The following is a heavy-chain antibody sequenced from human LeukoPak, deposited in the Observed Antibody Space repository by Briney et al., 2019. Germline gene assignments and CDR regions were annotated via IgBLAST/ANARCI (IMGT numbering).Heavy chain of an antibody. D-gene: IGHD6-19*01. CDR3: ARHRASSGWYNFDY. V-gene: IGHV4-59*08. CDR2: IYYSGST. J-gene: IGHJ4*02. CDR1: GGSFSGYY. Sequence: PSETLSLTCAVYGGSFSGYYWSWIRQPPGKGLEWIGYIYYSGSTNYNPSLKSRVTISVDTSKNQFSLKLSSVTAADTAVYYCARHRASSGWYNFDYWGQGTLVTVSS.